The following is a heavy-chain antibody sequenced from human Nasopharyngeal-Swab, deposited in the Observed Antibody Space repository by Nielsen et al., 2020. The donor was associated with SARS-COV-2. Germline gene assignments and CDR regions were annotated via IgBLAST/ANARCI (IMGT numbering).Heavy chain of an antibody. CDR2: IYSGGST. Sequence: WIRQPPGKGLEWVSIIYSGGSTYYSDSVKGRFTISRHNSKNTLYLQMNSLRVEDTAVYYCARARDPRRYNWFDPWGQGTLVTVSS. V-gene: IGHV3-53*04. CDR3: ARARDPRRYNWFDP. J-gene: IGHJ5*02.